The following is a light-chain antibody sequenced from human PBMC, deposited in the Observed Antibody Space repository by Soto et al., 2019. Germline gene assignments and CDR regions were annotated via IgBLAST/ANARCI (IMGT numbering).Light chain of an antibody. CDR3: QQYNDWPLT. Sequence: EILMTQSPVTLSVSPGERANLSFRASQSVRSNLAWYQQKPCQAPSLLIYGAFTRATGIPARFSGTGSGTEFTLTISSLQSEDFALYYCQQYNDWPLTFGQGTKVEI. J-gene: IGKJ1*01. V-gene: IGKV3-15*01. CDR2: GAF. CDR1: QSVRSN.